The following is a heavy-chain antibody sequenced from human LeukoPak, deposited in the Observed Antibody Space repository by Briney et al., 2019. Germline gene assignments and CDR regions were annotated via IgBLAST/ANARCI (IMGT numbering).Heavy chain of an antibody. Sequence: GGSLRLSCAASGFTFSSYEMNWVRQAPGKGLEWVSYISSSGSTIYYADSVKGRFTISRDNAKNSLYLQMNSLRAEDTAIYYCARGYYDSSGYYYDYRGQGTLVTVSS. D-gene: IGHD3-22*01. V-gene: IGHV3-48*03. J-gene: IGHJ4*02. CDR3: ARGYYDSSGYYYDY. CDR1: GFTFSSYE. CDR2: ISSSGSTI.